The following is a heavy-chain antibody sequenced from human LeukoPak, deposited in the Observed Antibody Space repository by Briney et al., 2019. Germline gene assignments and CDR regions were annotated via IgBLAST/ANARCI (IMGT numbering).Heavy chain of an antibody. CDR3: AKEGPTEWNYYYYYMDV. CDR2: IRYDGSNK. J-gene: IGHJ6*03. D-gene: IGHD3-3*01. CDR1: GFTFSSYG. Sequence: PGGSLRLSCAASGFTFSSYGMHWVRQAPGKGLKWVAFIRYDGSNKYYADSVKGRFTIPRDNSKNTLYLQMNSLRAEDTAVYYCAKEGPTEWNYYYYYMDVWGKGTTVTVSS. V-gene: IGHV3-30*02.